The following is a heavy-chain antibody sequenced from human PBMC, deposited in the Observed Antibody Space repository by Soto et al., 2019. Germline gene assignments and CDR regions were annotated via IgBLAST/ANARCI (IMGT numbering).Heavy chain of an antibody. D-gene: IGHD2-21*02. CDR1: GGSVSSGSYY. J-gene: IGHJ4*02. CDR2: IYYRGST. CDR3: ARVFIPNTSCHEDWGDCYSRNDY. Sequence: QVQLQESGPGLVKPSETLSLTCTVSGGSVSSGSYYWSWIRQPPGKGLEWIGYIYYRGSTNYNPSLKSRVTISVDTSKNQFSLKLSSVTAADTAVYYCARVFIPNTSCHEDWGDCYSRNDYWGQGTLVTVSS. V-gene: IGHV4-61*01.